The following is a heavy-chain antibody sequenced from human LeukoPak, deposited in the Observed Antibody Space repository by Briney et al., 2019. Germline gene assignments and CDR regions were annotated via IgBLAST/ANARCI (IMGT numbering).Heavy chain of an antibody. Sequence: SETLSLTCNVSGGSISTYYWSWIRQPPGKVLEWIGYISDGGVTSYNPSLKGRVTISVDSPKNRFSLRLTSLTAVDTALYYCARHGGTLDYFDYWGPGSLVTVSS. V-gene: IGHV4-59*08. CDR3: ARHGGTLDYFDY. CDR2: ISDGGVT. J-gene: IGHJ4*02. D-gene: IGHD1-26*01. CDR1: GGSISTYY.